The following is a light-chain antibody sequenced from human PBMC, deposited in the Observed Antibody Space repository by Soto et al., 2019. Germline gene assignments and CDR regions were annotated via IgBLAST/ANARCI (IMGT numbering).Light chain of an antibody. CDR2: GAS. CDR1: QSVTSSY. CDR3: QHYGSS. Sequence: ELGLTQSPGTLSLSPGEMATLSCRASQSVTSSYLSLYQQKAGQAPRLLIYGASSRATGIPDRFSGSGSGTDFTLPISRLEPEDFAVYYCQHYGSSFGQGTRLEIK. J-gene: IGKJ5*01. V-gene: IGKV3-20*01.